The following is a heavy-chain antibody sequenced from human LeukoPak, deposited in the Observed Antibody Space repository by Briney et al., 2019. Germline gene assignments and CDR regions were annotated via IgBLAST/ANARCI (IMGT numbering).Heavy chain of an antibody. Sequence: ASVNVSCKASGYTFTNYLLHWVRQAPGQGLEWVGRIAPSVDTTNYAQKFRDRVTMTRDTSTSTVYMELSSLRSEDTAVYHCVREESGGYLDYWGQGTLVTVSS. D-gene: IGHD2-8*02. CDR2: IAPSVDTT. CDR1: GYTFTNYL. CDR3: VREESGGYLDY. J-gene: IGHJ4*02. V-gene: IGHV1-46*01.